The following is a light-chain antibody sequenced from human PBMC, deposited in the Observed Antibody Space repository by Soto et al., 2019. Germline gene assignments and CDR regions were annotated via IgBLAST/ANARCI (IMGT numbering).Light chain of an antibody. J-gene: IGKJ1*01. CDR1: QSVSSN. Sequence: EIVMTQSPATLSVSPGERATLSCRASQSVSSNLAWYQQKPGQAPRLLIYGASTRATGIPARFSGSGSATEFTLTITSLQSEDFAVYYCQQYNNWPPGTFGQGTKVDIK. V-gene: IGKV3-15*01. CDR2: GAS. CDR3: QQYNNWPPGT.